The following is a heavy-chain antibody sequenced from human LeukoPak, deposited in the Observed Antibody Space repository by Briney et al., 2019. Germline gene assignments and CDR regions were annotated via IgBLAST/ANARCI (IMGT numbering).Heavy chain of an antibody. Sequence: GRSLRLSCAASGCTFSNYGMHWVRQAPGKGLEWVAVIWYDGSNQEFADSVKGRFTISRDNSKNTLYLQMNSLRAEDTAVYYCAKDYIRIGSSGLRRGAFALWGQGKMATVSS. V-gene: IGHV3-33*06. CDR1: GCTFSNYG. J-gene: IGHJ3*01. CDR2: IWYDGSNQ. D-gene: IGHD1-14*01. CDR3: AKDYIRIGSSGLRRGAFAL.